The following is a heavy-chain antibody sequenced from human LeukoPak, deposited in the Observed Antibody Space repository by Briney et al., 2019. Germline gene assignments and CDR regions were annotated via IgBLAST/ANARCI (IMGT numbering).Heavy chain of an antibody. Sequence: GASVKVSCKASGYTFTSYGISWVRQAPGQGLEWMGWISAYNGNTNYAQKLQGRVTMTTDTSTSTAYMELRSLRSDDTAVYYCARDRGQDMEVRYCSGGSCYSVSSPRQIDYWGQGTLVTVSS. CDR1: GYTFTSYG. D-gene: IGHD2-15*01. CDR2: ISAYNGNT. J-gene: IGHJ4*02. V-gene: IGHV1-18*01. CDR3: ARDRGQDMEVRYCSGGSCYSVSSPRQIDY.